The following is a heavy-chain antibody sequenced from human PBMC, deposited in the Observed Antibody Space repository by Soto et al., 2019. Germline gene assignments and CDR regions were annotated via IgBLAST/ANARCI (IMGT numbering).Heavy chain of an antibody. CDR2: IWYDGSRK. Sequence: RLSCAVSGFAFISYGMQWVRQATGKGLEWVAVIWYDGSRKYYADSVKGRFTISRDNSKNMVYLQMNSLRSEDTAVYFCAAGTEAGYYYGMDVWGQGTTVTVSS. CDR3: AAGTEAGYYYGMDV. CDR1: GFAFISYG. V-gene: IGHV3-33*01. J-gene: IGHJ6*02.